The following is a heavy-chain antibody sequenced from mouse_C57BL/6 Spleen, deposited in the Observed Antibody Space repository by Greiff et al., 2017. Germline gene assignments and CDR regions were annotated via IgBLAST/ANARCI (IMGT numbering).Heavy chain of an antibody. D-gene: IGHD1-1*01. CDR2: ILPGSGSP. V-gene: IGHV1-9*01. CDR1: GYTFPGYW. CDR3: ARSLSTTVVAYWYFDV. J-gene: IGHJ1*03. Sequence: QVQLQQSGAELMKPGASVKFSCKATGYTFPGYWIEWVKQRPGHGLEWIGVILPGSGSPPYNEKFPGQDPLHSDTSTNTAYMQLSSRTTEDSAIYYCARSLSTTVVAYWYFDVWGTGTTVTVSS.